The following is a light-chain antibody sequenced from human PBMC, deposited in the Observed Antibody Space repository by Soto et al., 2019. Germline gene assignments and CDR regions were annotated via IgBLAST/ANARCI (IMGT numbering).Light chain of an antibody. J-gene: IGLJ1*01. Sequence: QSALTQPRSVSGSPGQSVTISCTGTSSDVGVYNYVSWYQQHPGKAPKLMIYDVTKRPSGVPDRFSGSKSANTASLTISGLQAEDEADYYCRSYAGSYTFVFGTGTKVTVL. V-gene: IGLV2-11*01. CDR2: DVT. CDR1: SSDVGVYNY. CDR3: RSYAGSYTFV.